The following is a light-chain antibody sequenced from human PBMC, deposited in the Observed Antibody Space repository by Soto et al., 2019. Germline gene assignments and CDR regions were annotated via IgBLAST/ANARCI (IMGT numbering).Light chain of an antibody. J-gene: IGLJ1*01. CDR1: NSSVISYSL. Sequence: QSALTQPASVSATPGQPNTIPCTGTNSSVISYSLVSWFQQHLRKVPNLVIYAGAKRPSGLSDRFSGSKSGNTASLTISGLQAEDEADYFYYSYAGDNLYVCGTGTKVTVL. V-gene: IGLV2-23*01. CDR2: AGA. CDR3: YSYAGDNLYV.